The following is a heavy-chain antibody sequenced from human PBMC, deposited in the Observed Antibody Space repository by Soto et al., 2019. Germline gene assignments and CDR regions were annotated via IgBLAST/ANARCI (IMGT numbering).Heavy chain of an antibody. CDR3: ARGPKFFDP. CDR1: GGSISSSSYY. V-gene: IGHV4-39*01. J-gene: IGHJ5*02. Sequence: PSETLSLTCTVSGGSISSSSYYWGWIRQPPGKGLEWIGSIYYSGSTYYNPSLKSRVTISVDTSKNQFSLKLSSVTAADTAVYYCARGPKFFDPWGQGTLVTVSS. CDR2: IYYSGST.